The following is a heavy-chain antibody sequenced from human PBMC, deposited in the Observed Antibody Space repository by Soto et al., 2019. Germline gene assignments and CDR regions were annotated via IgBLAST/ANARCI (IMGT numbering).Heavy chain of an antibody. CDR3: AKEYYYESSGYGHWFDP. CDR1: GFTFSSYG. V-gene: IGHV3-30*18. Sequence: QVQLVESGGGVVQPGRSLRLSCAASGFTFSSYGMHWVRQAPGKGLEWVAVISYDGSNKYYADSVKGRFTISRDNSKNALYLQMNSLRAEDTAVYYCAKEYYYESSGYGHWFDPWGQGTLVTVSS. CDR2: ISYDGSNK. D-gene: IGHD3-22*01. J-gene: IGHJ5*02.